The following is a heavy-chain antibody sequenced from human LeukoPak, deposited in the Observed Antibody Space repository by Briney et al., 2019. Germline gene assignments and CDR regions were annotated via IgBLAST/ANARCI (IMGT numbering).Heavy chain of an antibody. V-gene: IGHV3-74*01. D-gene: IGHD6-13*01. CDR2: IDNDGSDT. Sequence: PGGSLRLSCAVSGFRFSDYWMDWVRRAPGKGPVWVSYIDNDGSDTGYADSVKGRFTISRDNAKSTLFLQMNSLRAEDTAVYYCARDGSSWATWFDSWGQGTLVTVSS. CDR3: ARDGSSWATWFDS. CDR1: GFRFSDYW. J-gene: IGHJ5*01.